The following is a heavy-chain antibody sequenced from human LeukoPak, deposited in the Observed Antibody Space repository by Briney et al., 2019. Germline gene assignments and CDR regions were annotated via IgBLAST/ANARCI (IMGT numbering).Heavy chain of an antibody. CDR1: GGSISSYY. CDR3: AREGTSGTHLNWFDP. V-gene: IGHV4-59*01. CDR2: IYGSGST. Sequence: PSETLSLTCTVSGGSISSYYWSWIRQPPGKGLEWIGHIYGSGSTNYNPSLKSRVTLSVDTSKNQFSLKLSSVTAADTAVYYCAREGTSGTHLNWFDPWGQGTLVTVSS. D-gene: IGHD1-1*01. J-gene: IGHJ5*02.